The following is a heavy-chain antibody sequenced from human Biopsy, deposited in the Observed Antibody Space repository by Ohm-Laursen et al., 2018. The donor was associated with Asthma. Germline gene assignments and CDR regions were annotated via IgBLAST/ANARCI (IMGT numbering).Heavy chain of an antibody. CDR2: LIPVLGTP. CDR1: GYTFTNYG. V-gene: IGHV1-69*13. CDR3: ARGYSGSDRIVYYYSGLEV. J-gene: IGHJ6*02. D-gene: IGHD5-12*01. Sequence: SVKVSCKASGYTFTNYGISWVRQAPGQGLEWMGGLIPVLGTPDHAQMFEGRVTTTADESTSTAYMELSSLSSEDTAVYYCARGYSGSDRIVYYYSGLEVWGQGTTVTVSS.